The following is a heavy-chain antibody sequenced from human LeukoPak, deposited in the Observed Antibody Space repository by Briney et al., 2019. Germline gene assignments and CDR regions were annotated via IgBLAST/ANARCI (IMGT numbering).Heavy chain of an antibody. V-gene: IGHV3-23*01. J-gene: IGHJ4*02. D-gene: IGHD2-15*01. CDR3: AKGGYCSGGSCYAVGPTDLYFDY. Sequence: GGSLRLSCAASGFTFSSYAMSWVRQAPGKGLEWVSAISGSGGRIYYGASVKGRFTISRDNSKNTLYLQMNSLRAEDMAVYYCAKGGYCSGGSCYAVGPTDLYFDYWGQGTLVTVSS. CDR2: ISGSGGRI. CDR1: GFTFSSYA.